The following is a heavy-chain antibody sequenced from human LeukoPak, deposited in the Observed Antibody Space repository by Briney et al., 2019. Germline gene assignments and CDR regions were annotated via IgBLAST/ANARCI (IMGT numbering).Heavy chain of an antibody. CDR3: ARDPTSAVDTAMYWDNWFDP. CDR2: IIPIFGTV. CDR1: GGTFSSYA. V-gene: IGHV1-69*13. J-gene: IGHJ5*02. Sequence: ASVKVSCKASGGTFSSYAISWVRQAPGQGLEWMGGIIPIFGTVNYAQKFQGRVTITADESTSTAYMELSSLRSEDTAVYYCARDPTSAVDTAMYWDNWFDPWGQGTLVTVSS. D-gene: IGHD5-18*01.